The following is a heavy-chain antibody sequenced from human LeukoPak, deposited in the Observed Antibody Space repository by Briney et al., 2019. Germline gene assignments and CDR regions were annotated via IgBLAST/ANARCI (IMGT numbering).Heavy chain of an antibody. D-gene: IGHD4-17*01. V-gene: IGHV1-69*06. J-gene: IGHJ4*02. CDR1: GYTFGTHW. CDR3: AGGEYGDYYFDY. CDR2: IIPIFGTA. Sequence: ASVKVSCKASGYTFGTHWMHWVRQAPGQGLEWMGGIIPIFGTANYAQKFQGRVTITADKSTSTAYMELSSLRSEDTAVYYCAGGEYGDYYFDYWGQGTLVTVSS.